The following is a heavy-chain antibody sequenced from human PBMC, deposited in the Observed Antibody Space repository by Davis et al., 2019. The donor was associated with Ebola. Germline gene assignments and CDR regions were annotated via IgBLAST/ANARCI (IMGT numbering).Heavy chain of an antibody. CDR2: ITGSGGSR. CDR3: AKEEWELGEGVFDI. D-gene: IGHD1-26*01. J-gene: IGHJ3*02. V-gene: IGHV3-23*01. CDR1: GFTFSSYA. Sequence: GGSLRLSCAASGFTFSSYAMSWVRQAPGKGLEWVSAITGSGGSRNYADSVKGRFTISRDNSKNKFYLLMNSLRAEDTAVYYCAKEEWELGEGVFDIWGQGTMVTVSS.